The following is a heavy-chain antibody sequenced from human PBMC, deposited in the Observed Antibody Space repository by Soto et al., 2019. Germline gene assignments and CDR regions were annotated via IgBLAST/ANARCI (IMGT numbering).Heavy chain of an antibody. D-gene: IGHD6-13*01. CDR1: GYTFTSYG. Sequence: QVQLVQSGAEVKKPGASVKVSCKASGYTFTSYGISWVRQAPGQGLEWMGWISAYNGNTNYAQKLQGRVTMTTDTSTSTDYVELRSLRSDTTAVYYCARDAAAALNDYWGQGTLVTVSS. V-gene: IGHV1-18*01. CDR3: ARDAAAALNDY. CDR2: ISAYNGNT. J-gene: IGHJ4*02.